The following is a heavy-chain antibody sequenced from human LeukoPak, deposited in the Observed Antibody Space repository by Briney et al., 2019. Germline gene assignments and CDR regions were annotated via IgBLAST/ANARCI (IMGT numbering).Heavy chain of an antibody. J-gene: IGHJ4*02. V-gene: IGHV3-48*04. CDR3: ARVQGGYSYGPNDY. CDR2: ISSSSSTI. Sequence: GGSLRLSCAASGFTFSNYWMNWVRQAPGKGLEWVSYISSSSSTIYYADSVKGRFTISRDNAKNSLYLQMNSLRAEDTAVYYCARVQGGYSYGPNDYWGQGTLVTVSS. CDR1: GFTFSNYW. D-gene: IGHD5-18*01.